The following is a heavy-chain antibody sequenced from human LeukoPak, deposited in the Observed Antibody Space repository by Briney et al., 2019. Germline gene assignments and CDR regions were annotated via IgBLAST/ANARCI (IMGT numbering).Heavy chain of an antibody. J-gene: IGHJ4*02. V-gene: IGHV4-39*07. CDR2: VFYNGAT. CDR1: GGSISSSIYY. CDR3: ARVAFGYSSSSLDY. D-gene: IGHD6-6*01. Sequence: SETLSLTCIVSGGSISSSIYYWAWVRQPPGKGLEWIGTVFYNGATQYSPSLRSRVTISIDTSKNQFSLKLSSVTAADTAVYYCARVAFGYSSSSLDYWGQGTLVTVSS.